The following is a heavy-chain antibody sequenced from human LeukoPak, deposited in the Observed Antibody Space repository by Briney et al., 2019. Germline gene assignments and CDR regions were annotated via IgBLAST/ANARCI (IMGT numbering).Heavy chain of an antibody. D-gene: IGHD3-9*01. Sequence: ASVKVSCKASGYTFTSYDINWVRQATGQGLEWMGWMNPNSGNTGYAQKFQGRVTMTRNTPISTAYMELSSLRSEDTAVYYCARRYEYYYYSYMDVWGKGTTVTVSS. CDR3: ARRYEYYYYSYMDV. V-gene: IGHV1-8*01. CDR2: MNPNSGNT. CDR1: GYTFTSYD. J-gene: IGHJ6*03.